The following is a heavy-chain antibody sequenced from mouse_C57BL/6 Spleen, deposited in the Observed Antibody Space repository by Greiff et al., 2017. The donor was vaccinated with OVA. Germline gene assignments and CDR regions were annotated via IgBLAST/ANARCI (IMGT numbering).Heavy chain of an antibody. CDR1: GFTFSDYG. Sequence: EVKLVESGGGLVKPGGSLKLSCAASGFTFSDYGMHWVRQAPEQGLEWVAYISSGSSTIYYADTVKGRFTISRDNAKNTLFLQMTSLRSEDTAMYDCANYYGSEDWYFDVWGTGTTVTVSS. J-gene: IGHJ1*03. CDR3: ANYYGSEDWYFDV. V-gene: IGHV5-17*01. CDR2: ISSGSSTI. D-gene: IGHD1-1*01.